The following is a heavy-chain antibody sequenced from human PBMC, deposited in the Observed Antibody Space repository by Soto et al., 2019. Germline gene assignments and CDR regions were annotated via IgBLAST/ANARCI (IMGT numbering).Heavy chain of an antibody. CDR3: ARAISGSYSAFDI. D-gene: IGHD1-26*01. CDR1: GFTFSDCY. Sequence: GGSLRLSCAASGFTFSDCYMSWIRQAPGKGLEWVSYISSSSSYTNYADSVKGRFTISRDNAKNSLYLQMNSLRAEDTAVYYCARAISGSYSAFDIWGQGTMVTVSS. V-gene: IGHV3-11*06. CDR2: ISSSSSYT. J-gene: IGHJ3*02.